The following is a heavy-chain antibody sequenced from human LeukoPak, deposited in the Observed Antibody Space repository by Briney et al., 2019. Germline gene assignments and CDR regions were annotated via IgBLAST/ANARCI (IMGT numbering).Heavy chain of an antibody. CDR3: ARDFSSLGCCDAFDI. V-gene: IGHV1-2*02. J-gene: IGHJ3*02. D-gene: IGHD3-3*01. CDR2: INPNSGGT. Sequence: ASVKVSCKASGYTFTGYYMHWVRQAPGQGLEWMGWINPNSGGTNYAQKFQGRVTMIRDTSISTAYMELSRLRSDDTAVYYCARDFSSLGCCDAFDIWGQGTMVTVSS. CDR1: GYTFTGYY.